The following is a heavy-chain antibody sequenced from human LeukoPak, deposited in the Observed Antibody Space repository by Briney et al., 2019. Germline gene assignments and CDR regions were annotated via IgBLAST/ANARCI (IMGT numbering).Heavy chain of an antibody. D-gene: IGHD2-15*01. CDR2: MSGSGGST. V-gene: IGHV3-23*01. J-gene: IGHJ4*02. CDR3: AKRYCSGGSCYSGLDF. Sequence: GGSLRLSCAASGFTFSSHAMSWVRQAPGKGLEWVSAMSGSGGSTYYADSVKGRFTISRDISKNTLYLQMNSLRAEDTALYYCAKRYCSGGSCYSGLDFWGQGTLVTVSS. CDR1: GFTFSSHA.